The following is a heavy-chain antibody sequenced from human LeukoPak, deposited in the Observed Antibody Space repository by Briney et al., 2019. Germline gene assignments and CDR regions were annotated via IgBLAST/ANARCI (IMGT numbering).Heavy chain of an antibody. J-gene: IGHJ5*02. CDR3: ARLRDWFDP. CDR1: GFPVRSNY. V-gene: IGHV3-66*01. CDR2: IYSGGST. Sequence: GSLRLPCAASGFPVRSNYLSWVRQAPGEGLEWVSVIYSGGSTYYADSVKGRFTISRDNSKNTLYLQMNSLRAEDTAVYYCARLRDWFDPWGQGTLVTVSS.